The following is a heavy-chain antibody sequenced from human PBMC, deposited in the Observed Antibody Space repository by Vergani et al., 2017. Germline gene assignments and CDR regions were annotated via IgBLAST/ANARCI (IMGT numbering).Heavy chain of an antibody. V-gene: IGHV3-9*01. J-gene: IGHJ4*02. CDR1: GFTFDDYA. Sequence: EVQLVESGGGLVQPGRSLRLSCAASGFTFDDYAMHWVRQAPGKGLEWVSGISWNSGSIGYADSVKGRFTISRDNAKNSLYLQMNSLRAEDTAVYYCAKDGSGSYPTFDYWGQGTLVTVSS. CDR2: ISWNSGSI. CDR3: AKDGSGSYPTFDY. D-gene: IGHD3-10*01.